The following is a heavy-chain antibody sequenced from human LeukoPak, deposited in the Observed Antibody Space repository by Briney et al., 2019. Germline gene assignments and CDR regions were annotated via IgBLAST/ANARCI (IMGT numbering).Heavy chain of an antibody. Sequence: PGGSLRLSCAASGFTVSSNYMSWVRQAPGKGLEWVSVIYSGGSTCYADSVKGRFTISRDNSKNTLYLQMNSLRAEDTAVYYCARDRPPVIDYWGQGTLVTVSS. CDR2: IYSGGST. CDR1: GFTVSSNY. D-gene: IGHD6-19*01. J-gene: IGHJ4*01. V-gene: IGHV3-66*01. CDR3: ARDRPPVIDY.